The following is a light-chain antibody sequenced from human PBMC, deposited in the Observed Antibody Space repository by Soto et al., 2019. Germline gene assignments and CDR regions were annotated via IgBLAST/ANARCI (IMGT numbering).Light chain of an antibody. Sequence: EIVLTQSPGTLSLSPGEGATLSCRASQSVSSSLLAWYQQKPGQAPRLLIYGASNSATGIPDRFSGSGSGTDFTLTISRVDPEDFAVYYCQQYGSSPITFGQGTRLEIK. CDR3: QQYGSSPIT. CDR1: QSVSSSL. CDR2: GAS. J-gene: IGKJ5*01. V-gene: IGKV3-20*01.